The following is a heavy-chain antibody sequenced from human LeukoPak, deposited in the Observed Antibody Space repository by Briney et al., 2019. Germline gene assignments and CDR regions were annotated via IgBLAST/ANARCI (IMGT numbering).Heavy chain of an antibody. Sequence: ASVKVSCKASGYTFTVYYMHCVRQAPGQGLEWMGWINPNSGGTNYAQKFQGRVTMTRDTSISTAFMELSRLRSGDAAVYYCAREGAGDGYNFGFDYWGQGTLVTVSS. D-gene: IGHD5-24*01. V-gene: IGHV1-2*02. J-gene: IGHJ4*02. CDR2: INPNSGGT. CDR1: GYTFTVYY. CDR3: AREGAGDGYNFGFDY.